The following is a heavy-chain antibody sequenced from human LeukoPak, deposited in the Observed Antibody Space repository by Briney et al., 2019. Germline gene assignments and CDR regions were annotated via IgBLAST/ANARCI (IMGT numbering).Heavy chain of an antibody. Sequence: GESLKISSKGSGXSFTSYCIGWVRQMPGKGLEWMGIIYPDDSDIRYSPSFQGQVTISADKSISTAYLQWSSLKASDTAMYYCATSRATGIAFDIWGQGTMVTVSS. CDR3: ATSRATGIAFDI. CDR1: GXSFTSYC. J-gene: IGHJ3*02. V-gene: IGHV5-51*01. D-gene: IGHD1-14*01. CDR2: IYPDDSDI.